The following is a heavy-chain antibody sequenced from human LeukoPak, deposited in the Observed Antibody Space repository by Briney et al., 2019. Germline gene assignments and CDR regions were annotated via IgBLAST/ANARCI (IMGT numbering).Heavy chain of an antibody. CDR3: AKGGYYYDSSGSDY. Sequence: PGGSLRLSCAASGFTFSSYGMHWVRQAPDKGLEWVAVIWYDGSNKYYADSVKGRFTISRDNSKNTLYLQMNSLRAEDTAVYYCAKGGYYYDSSGSDYWGQGTLVTVSS. CDR2: IWYDGSNK. D-gene: IGHD3-22*01. V-gene: IGHV3-33*06. J-gene: IGHJ4*02. CDR1: GFTFSSYG.